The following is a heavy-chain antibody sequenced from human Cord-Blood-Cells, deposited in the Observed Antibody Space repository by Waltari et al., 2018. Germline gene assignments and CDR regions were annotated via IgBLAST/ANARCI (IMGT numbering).Heavy chain of an antibody. Sequence: VQLVQSCAEVKKRGASGKQSCKPSGYLFTSYATTWGLQAPGQGLEWKGWISAYSGNTTYAQKLPGRGTIATDTATSTGYMALRSLRSDGTAVYYCARDQITGTRHFDLGGRGTLVTVSS. CDR3: ARDQITGTRHFDL. J-gene: IGHJ2*01. CDR1: GYLFTSYA. V-gene: IGHV1-18*04. D-gene: IGHD1-7*01. CDR2: ISAYSGNT.